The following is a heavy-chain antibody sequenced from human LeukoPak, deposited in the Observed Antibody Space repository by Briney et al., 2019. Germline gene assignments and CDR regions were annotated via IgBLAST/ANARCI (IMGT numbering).Heavy chain of an antibody. CDR1: GYTFTSYG. D-gene: IGHD3-22*01. CDR3: ARDQRSCYDTSGYYADY. V-gene: IGHV1-18*01. CDR2: ISAYNGNT. Sequence: GASVKVSCKTSGYTFTSYGTSWVRQAPGQGLEWMGWISAYNGNTNYAQKVQGRVTMTTDTSTSTVYMELRRLRSDDTAVYYCARDQRSCYDTSGYYADYWGQGTLVTVSS. J-gene: IGHJ4*02.